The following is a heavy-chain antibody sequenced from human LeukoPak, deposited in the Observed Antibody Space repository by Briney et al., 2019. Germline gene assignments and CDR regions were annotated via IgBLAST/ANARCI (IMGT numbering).Heavy chain of an antibody. CDR2: IYTSDST. J-gene: IGHJ4*02. CDR3: ARGRLGDSFDH. Sequence: SETLSLTCIVSGGSITSGSYYWNWIRQPAGKGLEWIGRIYTSDSTNYNPSFKSRVTISVGTSKNQFSLNLSSVTAADTAVYYCARGRLGDSFDHWGQGILVTVSS. V-gene: IGHV4-61*02. D-gene: IGHD3-16*01. CDR1: GGSITSGSYY.